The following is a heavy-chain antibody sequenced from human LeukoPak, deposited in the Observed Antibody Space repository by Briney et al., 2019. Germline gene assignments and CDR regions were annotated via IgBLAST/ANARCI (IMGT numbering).Heavy chain of an antibody. J-gene: IGHJ3*02. CDR2: ISAYNGNT. D-gene: IGHD3-10*01. Sequence: GASVKVSCKASGYTFTSYGISWVRQAPGQGLEWMGWISAYNGNTNYAQKLQGRVTMTTDTSTSTAYMELRSLRSDDTAVYYCAGGYYGSGSYRVEAFDIWGQGTMVTVSS. V-gene: IGHV1-18*01. CDR1: GYTFTSYG. CDR3: AGGYYGSGSYRVEAFDI.